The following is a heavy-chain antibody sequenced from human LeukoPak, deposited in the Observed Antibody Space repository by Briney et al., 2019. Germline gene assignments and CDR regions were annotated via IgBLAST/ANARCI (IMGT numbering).Heavy chain of an antibody. J-gene: IGHJ6*02. CDR2: INPSGGST. CDR3: ATKAPPHSTLYYGMDV. Sequence: ASVKVSCKASGYTFTSYYMHWVRQAPGQGLEWMGIINPSGGSTSYAQKFQGRVTMTEDTSTDTAYMELSSLRSEDTAVYYCATKAPPHSTLYYGMDVWGQGTTVTVSS. V-gene: IGHV1-46*01. D-gene: IGHD2-2*01. CDR1: GYTFTSYY.